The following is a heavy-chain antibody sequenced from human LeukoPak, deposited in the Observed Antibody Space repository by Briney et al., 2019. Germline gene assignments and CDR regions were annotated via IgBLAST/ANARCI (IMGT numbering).Heavy chain of an antibody. CDR3: ARDRGYEGSDY. J-gene: IGHJ4*02. Sequence: PSETLSLTCTVSGVSISSHYWSWVRQPPGKGLEWIGYIYYSGNTNYNPSLKSRLTISVDTSKKQFSLNLSSVTAADTALYYCARDRGYEGSDYWGQGTLVSVSS. CDR1: GVSISSHY. D-gene: IGHD5-18*01. CDR2: IYYSGNT. V-gene: IGHV4-59*11.